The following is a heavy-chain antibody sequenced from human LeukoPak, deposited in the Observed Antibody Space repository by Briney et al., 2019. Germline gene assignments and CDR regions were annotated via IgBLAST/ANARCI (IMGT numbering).Heavy chain of an antibody. J-gene: IGHJ4*02. CDR1: GFTFSSYS. D-gene: IGHD5-18*01. CDR3: ARDGEXIQLWLEVDYFDY. CDR2: XXXXXSTI. Sequence: GGSLRLSCAASGFTFSSYSMNWVRQAPGKGLXXXXXXXXXXSTIXYADSVXXXXTISXDNAKNSLYLQMNSLRDEDTAVYYCARDGEXIQLWLEVDYFDYWGQGTLVTVSS. V-gene: IGHV3-48*02.